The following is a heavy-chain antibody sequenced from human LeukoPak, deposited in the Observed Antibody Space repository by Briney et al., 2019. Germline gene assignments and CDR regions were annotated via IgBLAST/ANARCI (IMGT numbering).Heavy chain of an antibody. Sequence: ASVKVSCKASGYTFSSYGISWVRQAPGQGLEWMGWISAHSGNTNYEEKLQGRVTMTTDTSTSTAYMELRSLRSNDTAVYYCAREGGVGPTAPPDYYSYQMDVWGKGTTVTVSS. V-gene: IGHV1-18*01. D-gene: IGHD1-26*01. CDR1: GYTFSSYG. CDR3: AREGGVGPTAPPDYYSYQMDV. J-gene: IGHJ6*03. CDR2: ISAHSGNT.